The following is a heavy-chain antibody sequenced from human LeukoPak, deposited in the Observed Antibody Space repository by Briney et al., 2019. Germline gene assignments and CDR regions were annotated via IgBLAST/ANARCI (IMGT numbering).Heavy chain of an antibody. CDR1: GFTFATSW. J-gene: IGHJ3*02. Sequence: PGGALILSCAAPGFTFATSWMTWVRQAPGKGLEWVANIKQDGSEKHYVDSVKGRFTISRDNAKNSLYLQMNSLRAADTAVYYCVREPGIGYAFDIWGQGTMVTGSS. CDR3: VREPGIGYAFDI. D-gene: IGHD3-10*01. CDR2: IKQDGSEK. V-gene: IGHV3-7*01.